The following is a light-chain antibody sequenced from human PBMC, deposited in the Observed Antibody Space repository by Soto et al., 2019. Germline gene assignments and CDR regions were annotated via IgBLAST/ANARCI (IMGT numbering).Light chain of an antibody. V-gene: IGKV3-15*01. CDR2: AAS. CDR3: QQYHNWPRT. CDR1: QSVSSN. J-gene: IGKJ1*01. Sequence: EIVLTPSSGTLSLSPVERATLSCRASQSVSSNLAWYQQKPGQAPRLLIYAASTRATGIPARFSGSGSGTGLTLTISSLQSEDSAVYYCQQYHNWPRTFAQGTKVDIK.